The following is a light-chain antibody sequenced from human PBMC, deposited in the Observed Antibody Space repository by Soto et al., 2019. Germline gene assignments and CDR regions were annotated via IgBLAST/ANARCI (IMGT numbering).Light chain of an antibody. Sequence: EIVLTQSPGTLSLSPGERATLSCRASQSVSSSYLAWYQQQPGQAPRLLIYGASSRATGSPDRFSGSGSGTDCTLTISRLEPEDFAVYYCQQYGSSPYTFGQGTKLEIK. CDR2: GAS. CDR3: QQYGSSPYT. V-gene: IGKV3-20*01. J-gene: IGKJ2*01. CDR1: QSVSSSY.